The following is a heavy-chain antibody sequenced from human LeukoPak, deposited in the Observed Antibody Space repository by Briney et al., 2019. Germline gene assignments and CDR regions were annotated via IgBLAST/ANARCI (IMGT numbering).Heavy chain of an antibody. CDR1: GGSFSGYY. D-gene: IGHD3-22*01. V-gene: IGHV4-59*01. CDR3: ARHYYDSSGYIRAFDY. CDR2: IYYSGST. J-gene: IGHJ4*02. Sequence: SETLSLTCAVYGGSFSGYYWSWIRQPPGKGLEWMGYIYYSGSTNYNPSLKSRVTISVDTSKNQFYMKLSSVTAADTAIYYCARHYYDSSGYIRAFDYWGQGTLVTVSS.